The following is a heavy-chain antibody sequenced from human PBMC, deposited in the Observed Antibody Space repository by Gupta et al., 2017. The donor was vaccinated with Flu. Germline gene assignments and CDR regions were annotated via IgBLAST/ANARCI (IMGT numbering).Heavy chain of an antibody. D-gene: IGHD4-4*01. CDR2: IIPRLVTV. CDR1: FSDFS. V-gene: IGHV1-69*01. J-gene: IGHJ5*02. Sequence: FSDFSISWVRQAPGQGLEWMGGIIPRLVTVNYAQKFQGRVSITADESTSKAYMELSRRGSEDTAVYYCANSRDFGFNYFDPWGQGTLVTVSS. CDR3: ANSRDFGFNYFDP.